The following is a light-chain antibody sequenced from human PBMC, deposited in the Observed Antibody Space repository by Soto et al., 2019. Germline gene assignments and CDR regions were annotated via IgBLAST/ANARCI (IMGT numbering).Light chain of an antibody. CDR1: ATDIGGYNY. CDR3: CSFTSSSL. V-gene: IGLV2-14*03. J-gene: IGLJ1*01. CDR2: GVT. Sequence: QSVLTQPASVSGSPGQSITISCAGTATDIGGYNYVSWYQHHPGRAPKLIIYGVTNRPSGVSNRFSGSKSGNTASLTISGLQAEDEADYYCCSFTSSSLFVTGTKVTVL.